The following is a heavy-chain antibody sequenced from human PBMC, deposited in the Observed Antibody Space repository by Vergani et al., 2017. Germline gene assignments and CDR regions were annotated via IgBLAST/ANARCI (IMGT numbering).Heavy chain of an antibody. J-gene: IGHJ4*02. V-gene: IGHV1-8*01. CDR2: MNPNSGNT. Sequence: QVQLVQSGAEVKKPGASVKVSCKASGYTFTSYDINWVRQATGQVLEWMGWMNPNSGNTGYAQKFQGIGTMTRNTSISTAYMELSSLRSEDTAGYYCARGDDSSGTTDYWGQGTLVTVSS. CDR3: ARGDDSSGTTDY. D-gene: IGHD3-22*01. CDR1: GYTFTSYD.